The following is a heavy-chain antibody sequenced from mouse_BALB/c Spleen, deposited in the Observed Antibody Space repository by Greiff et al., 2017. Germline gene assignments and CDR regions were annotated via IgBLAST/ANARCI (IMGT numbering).Heavy chain of an antibody. CDR1: GYNFTSYW. D-gene: IGHD1-2*01. CDR2: IYPGSGST. J-gene: IGHJ2*01. CDR3: ARGVITTAIFDY. V-gene: IGHV1-55*01. Sequence: QVQLQQPGAELVKPGPSVKLSCKASGYNFTSYWINWVKLRPGQGLVWIGDIYPGSGSTNYNEKFKSKATLTVDTSSSTAYMQLSSLASEDSAVYYCARGVITTAIFDYWGQGTTLTVSS.